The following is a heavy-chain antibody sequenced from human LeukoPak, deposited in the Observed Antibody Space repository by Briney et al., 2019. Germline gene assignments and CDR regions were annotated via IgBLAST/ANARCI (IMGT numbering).Heavy chain of an antibody. Sequence: SETLSLTCTVSGGSISSYYWGWIRQPPGKGLEWIGSIYYSGSTYYNASLKSRLTISVDTSKNQSSLKLSSVTAADTAVYYCARHGVYDILTGYPPHMDVWGKGTTVTVSS. CDR1: GGSISSYY. CDR3: ARHGVYDILTGYPPHMDV. J-gene: IGHJ6*03. D-gene: IGHD3-9*01. V-gene: IGHV4-39*01. CDR2: IYYSGST.